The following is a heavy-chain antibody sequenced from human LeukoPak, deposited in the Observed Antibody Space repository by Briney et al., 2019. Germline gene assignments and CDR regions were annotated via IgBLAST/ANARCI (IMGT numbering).Heavy chain of an antibody. V-gene: IGHV4-4*07. Sequence: SETLSLTCTVSGGSISTYYWNWIRQPAGKGLDYIGRVYTTGSTTYNPSLKSRVTMSVDTSKNQSSLKLSSVTAADTAVYYCARHEAGYSSSWYRYNWFDPWGQGTLVTVSS. CDR1: GGSISTYY. J-gene: IGHJ5*02. CDR3: ARHEAGYSSSWYRYNWFDP. CDR2: VYTTGST. D-gene: IGHD6-13*01.